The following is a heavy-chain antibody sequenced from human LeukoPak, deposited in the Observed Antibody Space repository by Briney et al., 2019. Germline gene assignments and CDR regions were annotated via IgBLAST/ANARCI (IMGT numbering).Heavy chain of an antibody. J-gene: IGHJ5*01. CDR1: GGSISSYY. CDR3: ARDLSDNSVAGRIWFDS. V-gene: IGHV4-59*01. Sequence: SETLSLTCTVSGGSISSYYWSWIRQPPGKGLEWIGYIYYSGSTNYNPSLKSRVTISVDTSKNQFSLKLSSVTAADTAVYYCARDLSDNSVAGRIWFDSWGQGTLVTVSS. CDR2: IYYSGST. D-gene: IGHD6-19*01.